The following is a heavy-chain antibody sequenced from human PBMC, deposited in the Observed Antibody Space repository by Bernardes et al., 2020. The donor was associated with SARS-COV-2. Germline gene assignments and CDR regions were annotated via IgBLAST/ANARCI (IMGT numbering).Heavy chain of an antibody. V-gene: IGHV3-66*01. Sequence: GGSLRLSCAASGFTVSSNYMSWVRQAPGKGLEWVSVIYSGGSTYYADSVKGRFTISRDNSKNTLYLQMNSLRAEDTAVYYCARDQWGTVKVGYWGQGTTVTVSS. CDR1: GFTVSSNY. CDR3: ARDQWGTVKVGY. CDR2: IYSGGST. J-gene: IGHJ6*02. D-gene: IGHD4-17*01.